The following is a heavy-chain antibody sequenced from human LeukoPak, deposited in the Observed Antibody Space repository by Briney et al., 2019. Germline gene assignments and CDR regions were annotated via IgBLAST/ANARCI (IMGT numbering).Heavy chain of an antibody. Sequence: ASVKVSCKASGYTFTGYYMHWVRQAPGQGPEWMGWINPNNGGTNYAQKFQGRVTMTRDTSISTAYMELSRLRSDDTAVYYCARAVIAARLFDYWGQGTLVTVSS. D-gene: IGHD6-6*01. CDR2: INPNNGGT. J-gene: IGHJ4*02. CDR1: GYTFTGYY. CDR3: ARAVIAARLFDY. V-gene: IGHV1-2*02.